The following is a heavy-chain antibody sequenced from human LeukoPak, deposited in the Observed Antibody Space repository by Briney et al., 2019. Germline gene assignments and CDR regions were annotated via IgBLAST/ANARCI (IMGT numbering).Heavy chain of an antibody. CDR1: GFTFSTYS. V-gene: IGHV3-48*04. CDR3: TRVVSYYDSSGYPNAFDI. J-gene: IGHJ3*02. D-gene: IGHD3-22*01. CDR2: ISSGSSTI. Sequence: GGSLRLSCAASGFTFSTYSMNWVRQAPGKGLEWVSYISSGSSTIYYADSVKGRFTISRDNARTTLFLQMNSLRAEDTAVYYCTRVVSYYDSSGYPNAFDIWGQGTMVTVSS.